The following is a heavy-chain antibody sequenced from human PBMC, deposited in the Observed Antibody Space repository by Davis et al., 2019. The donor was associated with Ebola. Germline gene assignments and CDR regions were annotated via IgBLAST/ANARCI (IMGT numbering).Heavy chain of an antibody. CDR1: GFTFSSYG. CDR2: IWYDGSNK. J-gene: IGHJ5*02. D-gene: IGHD2-15*01. CDR3: ARGPGGGWGQTHNWFDP. Sequence: GGSLRLSCAASGFTFSSYGMHWVRQAPGKGLEWVAVIWYDGSNKYYADSVKGRFTISRDNSKNTLYLQMNSLRAEDTAVYYCARGPGGGWGQTHNWFDPWGQGTLVTVSS. V-gene: IGHV3-33*01.